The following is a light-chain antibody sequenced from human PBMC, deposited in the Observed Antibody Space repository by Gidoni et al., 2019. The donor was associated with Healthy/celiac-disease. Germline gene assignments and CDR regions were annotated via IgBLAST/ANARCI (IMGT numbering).Light chain of an antibody. CDR2: EVS. Sequence: QSALTQPPSASGSPGQSVTISCTGTSSDVGGYNYVSWYQQHPGKAPTRMIYEVSKRPSGVPDRFSGSKSGNTASLTVSGLQAEDEADYYCSSYAGSNVVFGGGTKLTVL. CDR1: SSDVGGYNY. V-gene: IGLV2-8*01. J-gene: IGLJ2*01. CDR3: SSYAGSNVV.